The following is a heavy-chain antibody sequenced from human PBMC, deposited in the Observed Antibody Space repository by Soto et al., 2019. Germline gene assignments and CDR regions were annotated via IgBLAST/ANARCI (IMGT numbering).Heavy chain of an antibody. CDR3: ARAPRGNYGYPSYFDY. Sequence: PSETLSLTCTVSGGSISSSSYYWGWIRQPPGKGLEWIGSIYHSGSTNYNPSLKSRVNISVDKSKNQFSLKLNSVTAADSAVYYCARAPRGNYGYPSYFDYWGQGTLVTVSS. D-gene: IGHD3-10*01. CDR1: GGSISSSSYY. CDR2: IYHSGST. J-gene: IGHJ4*02. V-gene: IGHV4-39*07.